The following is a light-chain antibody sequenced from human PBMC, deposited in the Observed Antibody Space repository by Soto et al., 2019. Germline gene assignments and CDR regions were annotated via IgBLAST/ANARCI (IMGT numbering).Light chain of an antibody. Sequence: DVQMTQSPSSLSASVGDRVTITCRASRDISSSLAWYQQKPGKVPKLLIYAASTLHAGVQSRFSGSGSGTFFTLTINSLQPEDVATYCCQKYNSAPYTFGRGTRLEIK. J-gene: IGKJ2*01. CDR1: RDISSS. CDR3: QKYNSAPYT. V-gene: IGKV1-27*01. CDR2: AAS.